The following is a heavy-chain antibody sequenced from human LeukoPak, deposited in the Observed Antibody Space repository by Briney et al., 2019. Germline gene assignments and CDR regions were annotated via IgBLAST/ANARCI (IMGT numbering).Heavy chain of an antibody. V-gene: IGHV3-30*04. CDR2: MSYDGSNK. CDR3: ASFTRWGDSSGQPYCFDY. Sequence: GGSLRLSCAASGFTFSTYARHWLRQAPGKGLEWVAVMSYDGSNKYYADSVKGRFTISRDNSKNTLYLQMNSLRAEDTAVYYCASFTRWGDSSGQPYCFDYWGQGTLVTVSS. J-gene: IGHJ4*02. CDR1: GFTFSTYA. D-gene: IGHD6-19*01.